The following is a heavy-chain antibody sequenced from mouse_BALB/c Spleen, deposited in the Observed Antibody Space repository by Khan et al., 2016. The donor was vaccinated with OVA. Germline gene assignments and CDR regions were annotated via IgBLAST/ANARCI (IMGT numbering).Heavy chain of an antibody. V-gene: IGHV1-87*01. CDR1: GYTFTRYW. Sequence: QVHVKQSGAELARPGASVKLSCKASGYTFTRYWMQWVKQRPGQGLEWIGAIYPGDGDTKYTQKFKGKATLTADKSSSTAYMELSSLASEDSAVYYWARHYGSYFDYWGQGTTLTVSS. CDR2: IYPGDGDT. D-gene: IGHD2-1*01. CDR3: ARHYGSYFDY. J-gene: IGHJ2*01.